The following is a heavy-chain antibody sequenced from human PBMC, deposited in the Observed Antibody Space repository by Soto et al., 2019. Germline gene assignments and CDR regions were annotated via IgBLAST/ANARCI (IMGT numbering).Heavy chain of an antibody. CDR2: IYWDDDK. CDR1: GFSITSSGVA. D-gene: IGHD3-9*01. V-gene: IGHV2-5*02. J-gene: IGHJ4*02. Sequence: ESGPTLVNPTQTLTLPCSLSGFSITSSGVAVGWIRQPPGKALEWLALIYWDDDKRYSASLKSRLTITKDTSKNQVVLTMTNMDPVDKATYYCAHSRILDYWGPGTLVTVSS. CDR3: AHSRILDY.